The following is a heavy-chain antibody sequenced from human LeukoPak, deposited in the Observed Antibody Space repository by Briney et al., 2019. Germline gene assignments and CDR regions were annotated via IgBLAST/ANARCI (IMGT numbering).Heavy chain of an antibody. V-gene: IGHV3-49*03. J-gene: IGHJ4*02. CDR1: GFTFGDYG. CDR2: TRSKAYGGTT. CDR3: TREDPGDGGNSVLDY. D-gene: IGHD4-23*01. Sequence: GGSLRLSCTASGFTFGDYGMRWFRQAPGKGLEWVGFTRSKAYGGTTEYAASVKGRFTISRDDSKSIAYLQMNSLKTEDTAVYYCTREDPGDGGNSVLDYWGQGTLVTVSS.